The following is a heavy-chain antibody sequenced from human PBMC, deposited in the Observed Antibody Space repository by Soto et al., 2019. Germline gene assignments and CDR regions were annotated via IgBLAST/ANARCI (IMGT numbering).Heavy chain of an antibody. V-gene: IGHV4-31*03. CDR2: IYYSGST. D-gene: IGHD3-22*01. CDR1: GGSISSGGYY. CDR3: ARGGGDDYYDSSGYPTPLFDY. Sequence: PSETLSLTCTVSGGSISSGGYYWSWIRQHPGKGLEWIGYIYYSGSTYYNPSLKSRVTISVDTSKNQFSLKLSSVTAADTAVYYCARGGGDDYYDSSGYPTPLFDYWGQGTLVTVSS. J-gene: IGHJ4*02.